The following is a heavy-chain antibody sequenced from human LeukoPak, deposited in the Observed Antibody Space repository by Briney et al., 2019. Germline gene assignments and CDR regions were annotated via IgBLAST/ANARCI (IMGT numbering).Heavy chain of an antibody. CDR2: IYHSGST. V-gene: IGHV4-4*02. J-gene: IGHJ5*02. D-gene: IGHD4-17*01. CDR1: GGSISSSNW. Sequence: SETLSLTCAVSGGSISSSNWWSSVRQPPGKGLEWIGEIYHSGSTNYNPSLKSGVTISVDKSKNQFSLKLSSVTAADTAVYYCARRSMTTVTYNWFDPWGQGTLVTVSS. CDR3: ARRSMTTVTYNWFDP.